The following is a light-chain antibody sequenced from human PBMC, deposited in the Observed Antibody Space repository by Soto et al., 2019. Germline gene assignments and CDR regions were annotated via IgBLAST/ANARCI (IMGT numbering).Light chain of an antibody. J-gene: IGKJ5*01. V-gene: IGKV1-39*01. CDR2: AAS. CDR3: QLRNCTPIT. CDR1: QSISSY. Sequence: VTIKRRASQSISSYLNWYQQKPGKAPKLLIYAASSLQSGVPSRFSGSGSGTDFTPTICSLQPEDFSNYYCQLRNCTPITLGHGTRLEIK.